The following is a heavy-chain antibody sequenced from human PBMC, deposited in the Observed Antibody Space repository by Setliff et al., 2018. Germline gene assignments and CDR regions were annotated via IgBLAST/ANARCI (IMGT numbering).Heavy chain of an antibody. J-gene: IGHJ6*02. CDR2: LTPNGAYT. CDR1: GFAFDNFA. V-gene: IGHV3-23*01. Sequence: PGGSLRLSCAASGFAFDNFAMNWVRQAPGKGLEWVAALTPNGAYTYYADSVRGRFTIFRDNPRNTLYLQMNSLRAEDTAVYYCARDHVYGSQYYYYYYGMDVWGQGTTVTVSS. D-gene: IGHD3-10*01. CDR3: ARDHVYGSQYYYYYYGMDV.